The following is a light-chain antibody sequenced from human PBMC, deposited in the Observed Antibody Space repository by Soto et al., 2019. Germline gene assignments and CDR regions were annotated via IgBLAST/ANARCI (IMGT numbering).Light chain of an antibody. CDR2: GTF. Sequence: IVLTQSPGTLSVSPGERATLSCRASETISSDKLAWYQQKPGQPPSLLIYGTFSRATGIPDRFSGSGSGTDFTLTISRLEPEESAIYYCQQYGSWTFGQGTKVEI. CDR3: QQYGSWT. J-gene: IGKJ1*01. V-gene: IGKV3-20*01. CDR1: ETISSDK.